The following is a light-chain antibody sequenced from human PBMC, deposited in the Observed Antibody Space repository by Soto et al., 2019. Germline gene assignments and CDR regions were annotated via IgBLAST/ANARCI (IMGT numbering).Light chain of an antibody. Sequence: EIVLTQSPATLSSSPGERAILSCRASQSVATYLAWYQQKPGQAPRLLIYEASNRATGIPASCGGSGSGTDVTLTIKRLDDDDFEVYYCQQRSNWPGTFGHGTKVDIK. CDR3: QQRSNWPGT. CDR1: QSVATY. CDR2: EAS. J-gene: IGKJ3*01. V-gene: IGKV3-11*01.